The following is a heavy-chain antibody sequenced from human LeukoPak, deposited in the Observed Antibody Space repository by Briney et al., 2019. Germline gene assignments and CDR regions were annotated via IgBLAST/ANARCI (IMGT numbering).Heavy chain of an antibody. Sequence: SETLSLTCTVSGGSISSSSYSWGWIRQSPGKGQEWIGSIYYSGSTYYTPSLPSRLTMSVDTSKNQFSLRLTSVTAADTAFYYCARHSPVAATIFYFWGQGTLVTVSS. J-gene: IGHJ4*02. V-gene: IGHV4-39*01. CDR1: GGSISSSSYS. CDR3: ARHSPVAATIFYF. CDR2: IYYSGST. D-gene: IGHD2-15*01.